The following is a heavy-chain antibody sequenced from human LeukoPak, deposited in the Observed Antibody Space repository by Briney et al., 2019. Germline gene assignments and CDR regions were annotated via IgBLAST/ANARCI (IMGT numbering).Heavy chain of an antibody. D-gene: IGHD1-26*01. Sequence: SETLSLTCGVSGGSISSTNWWRWVRQPPGPGLELTGEVSLTGETHYNPCLHRRLTMSLERSKHQLSLTLPSVTAADTVIYYCSRESGAFCPFGYWGQGTLVIVPP. J-gene: IGHJ4*02. CDR2: VSLTGET. V-gene: IGHV4-4*02. CDR1: GGSISSTNW. CDR3: SRESGAFCPFGY.